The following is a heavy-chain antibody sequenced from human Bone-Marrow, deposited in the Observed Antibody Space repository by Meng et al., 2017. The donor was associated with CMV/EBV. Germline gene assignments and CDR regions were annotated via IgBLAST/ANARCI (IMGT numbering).Heavy chain of an antibody. J-gene: IGHJ6*02. V-gene: IGHV1-18*01. D-gene: IGHD3-10*01. Sequence: ASVKVSCKASGYTFTSYGISWVRQAPGQGLEWMGWISAYNGNTNYAQKLQGRVTMTTDTSTSTAYMELRSLRSDDTAVYYCARDATEWFGEINRGTYYGMDVWGQGTTVTVSS. CDR3: ARDATEWFGEINRGTYYGMDV. CDR2: ISAYNGNT. CDR1: GYTFTSYG.